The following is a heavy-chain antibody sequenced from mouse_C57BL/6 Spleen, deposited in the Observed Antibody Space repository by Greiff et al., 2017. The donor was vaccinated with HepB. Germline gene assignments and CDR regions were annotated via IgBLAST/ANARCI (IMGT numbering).Heavy chain of an antibody. V-gene: IGHV1-7*01. CDR1: GYTFTSYW. D-gene: IGHD1-1*01. CDR3: ATDYYGSREYFDY. Sequence: QVQLKQSGAELAKPGASVKLSCKASGYTFTSYWMHWVKQRPGQGLEWIGYINPSSGYTKYNQKFKDKATLTADKSSSTAYMQLSSLTYEDSAVYYGATDYYGSREYFDYWGQGTTLTVSS. J-gene: IGHJ2*01. CDR2: INPSSGYT.